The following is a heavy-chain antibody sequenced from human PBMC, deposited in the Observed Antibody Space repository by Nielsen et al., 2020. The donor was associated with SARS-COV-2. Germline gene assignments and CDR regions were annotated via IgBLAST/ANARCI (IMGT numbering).Heavy chain of an antibody. CDR2: IYYSGST. CDR3: ARGGAAAAVDWPSQFDY. J-gene: IGHJ4*02. V-gene: IGHV4-59*01. CDR1: GGSISSYY. D-gene: IGHD6-13*01. Sequence: SETLSLTCTVSGGSISSYYWSWIRQPPGKGLEWIGYIYYSGSTNYNPSLKSRVTISVDTSKNQFSLKLSSVTAADTAVYYCARGGAAAAVDWPSQFDYWGRGTLVTVSS.